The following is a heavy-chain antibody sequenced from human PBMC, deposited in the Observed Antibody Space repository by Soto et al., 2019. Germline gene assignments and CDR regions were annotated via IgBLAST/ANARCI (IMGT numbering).Heavy chain of an antibody. D-gene: IGHD2-2*01. CDR3: ARDCSSTSCSNSYYSSGMDV. V-gene: IGHV1-18*04. CDR1: GYTFTSYG. J-gene: IGHJ6*02. CDR2: ISAYNGNT. Sequence: ASVKVSCKASGYTFTSYGISWVRQAPGQGLEWMGWISAYNGNTNYAQKLQGRVTMTTDTSTSTAYMELRSLRSDDTAVYYCARDCSSTSCSNSYYSSGMDVWGQGTTVTVSS.